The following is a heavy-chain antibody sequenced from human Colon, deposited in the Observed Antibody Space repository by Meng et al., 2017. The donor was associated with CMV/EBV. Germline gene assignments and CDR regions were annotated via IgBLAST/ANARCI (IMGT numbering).Heavy chain of an antibody. V-gene: IGHV3-30*02. CDR1: GFTFNRYG. J-gene: IGHJ4*02. CDR3: GKDGREGSGSYYHIDY. CDR2: IRDDGSNK. Sequence: GGSLRLSCAASGFTFNRYGMQWVRQAPGKGLEWVAVIRDDGSNKYYADSLKGRITISRDNSKNTVSLEMNSLRAEDTAVYYCGKDGREGSGSYYHIDYWGQGTLVTVSS. D-gene: IGHD3-10*01.